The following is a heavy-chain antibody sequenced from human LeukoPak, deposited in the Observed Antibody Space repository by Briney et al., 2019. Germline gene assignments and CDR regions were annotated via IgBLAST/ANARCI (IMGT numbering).Heavy chain of an antibody. J-gene: IGHJ4*02. CDR2: IYTSGST. Sequence: ASETLSLTCTVSGGSISSGPYYWSWIRQPAGKGLEWIGRIYTSGSTNYNPSLKGRVTISLDTSKNQFSLKLSSVTAADTAVYYCARGGWFGESPFDYWGQGTLVTVSS. V-gene: IGHV4-61*02. D-gene: IGHD3-10*01. CDR1: GGSISSGPYY. CDR3: ARGGWFGESPFDY.